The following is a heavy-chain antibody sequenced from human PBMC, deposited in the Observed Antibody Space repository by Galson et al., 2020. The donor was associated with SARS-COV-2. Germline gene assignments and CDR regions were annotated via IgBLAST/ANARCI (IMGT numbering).Heavy chain of an antibody. CDR2: INPNSGRT. D-gene: IGHD6-13*01. CDR3: ARDLSIAAAGTAFDY. V-gene: IGHV1-2*02. Sequence: ASVKVSCKASGYTFTGYYMHWVRQDPVQVLEWMGWINPNSGRTNYAQKFQGRVTMTRDTSISTAYMELSRLRSDDTAVYYCARDLSIAAAGTAFDYWGQGTLVTVSS. J-gene: IGHJ4*02. CDR1: GYTFTGYY.